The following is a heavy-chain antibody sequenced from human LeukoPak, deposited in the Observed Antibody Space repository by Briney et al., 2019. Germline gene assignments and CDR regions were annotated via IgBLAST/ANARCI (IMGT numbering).Heavy chain of an antibody. Sequence: ASVKVSCKASGYTFTSYGISWVRQAPGQGLEWMGWISAYNGNTNFAQKVQGRVTMTTDTSPNTAYMELRGLRSDDTAVYYCARGAYSSGWYVDDYWGQGTLVTVSS. CDR2: ISAYNGNT. V-gene: IGHV1-18*01. CDR3: ARGAYSSGWYVDDY. D-gene: IGHD6-19*01. CDR1: GYTFTSYG. J-gene: IGHJ4*02.